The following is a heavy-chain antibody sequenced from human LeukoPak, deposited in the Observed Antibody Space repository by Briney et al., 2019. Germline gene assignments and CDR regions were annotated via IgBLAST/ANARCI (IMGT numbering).Heavy chain of an antibody. Sequence: SSETLSLTCTVSGYSISSGYYWGWIRQPPGKGLEWIGYIYYSGSTNYNPSLKSRVTISVDTSKNQFSLKLSSVTAADTAVYYCARISGSYYDSSGDVGAFDIWGQGTMVTVSS. CDR1: GYSISSGYY. CDR3: ARISGSYYDSSGDVGAFDI. J-gene: IGHJ3*02. CDR2: IYYSGST. V-gene: IGHV4-38-2*02. D-gene: IGHD3-22*01.